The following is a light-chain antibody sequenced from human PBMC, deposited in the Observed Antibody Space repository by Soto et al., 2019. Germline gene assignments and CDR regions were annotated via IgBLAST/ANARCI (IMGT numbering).Light chain of an antibody. CDR2: AAS. J-gene: IGKJ1*01. CDR1: QSISNY. V-gene: IGKV1-39*01. Sequence: DIQMTQSPSSLSASVGDRVTITCRASQSISNYLNWYQHKLGKAPNLLIYAASTLHSGVPSRFSGSGSGTHFTLTISSLQPEDFATYYCQQTYSSPETFAQGTKVEI. CDR3: QQTYSSPET.